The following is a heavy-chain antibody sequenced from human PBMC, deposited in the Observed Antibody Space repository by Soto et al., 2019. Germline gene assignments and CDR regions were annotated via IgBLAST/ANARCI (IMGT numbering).Heavy chain of an antibody. Sequence: SVKVSCKASGFTFTSSAVQWVRQARGQRLEWIGWIVVGSGNTNYAQKFQERVTITRDMSTSTAYMELSSLRSEDTAVYYCATMHSYGFFYYYGMDVWGQGTTVTVSS. CDR3: ATMHSYGFFYYYGMDV. D-gene: IGHD5-18*01. J-gene: IGHJ6*02. CDR1: GFTFTSSA. CDR2: IVVGSGNT. V-gene: IGHV1-58*01.